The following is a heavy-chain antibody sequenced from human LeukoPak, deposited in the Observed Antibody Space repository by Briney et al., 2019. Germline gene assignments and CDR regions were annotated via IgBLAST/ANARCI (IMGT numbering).Heavy chain of an antibody. CDR2: MNPNSGNT. CDR3: ARVRYYDSNGYYLNY. J-gene: IGHJ4*02. Sequence: ASVKVSCKASGYTFTSYDINWVRQATGQGLEWMGWMNPNSGNTGYAQKFQGRVTMTRNTSISTAYMELNSLRAEDTAVYYCARVRYYDSNGYYLNYWGQGTLVTVSS. V-gene: IGHV1-8*01. D-gene: IGHD3-22*01. CDR1: GYTFTSYD.